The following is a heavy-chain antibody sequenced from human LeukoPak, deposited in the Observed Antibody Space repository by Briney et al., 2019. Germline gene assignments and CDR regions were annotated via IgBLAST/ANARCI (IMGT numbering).Heavy chain of an antibody. J-gene: IGHJ6*02. CDR2: IYYSGST. CDR3: ARDXREGWNYGDYYYYYGMDV. Sequence: SETLSLTCTVSGGSISSYYWSWIRQPPGKGLEWIGYIYYSGSTNYNPSLKSRVTISVDTSKDQFSLKLSSVTAADTAVYYCARDXREGWNYGDYYYYYGMDVWGQGTTVTVSS. D-gene: IGHD1-7*01. CDR1: GGSISSYY. V-gene: IGHV4-59*01.